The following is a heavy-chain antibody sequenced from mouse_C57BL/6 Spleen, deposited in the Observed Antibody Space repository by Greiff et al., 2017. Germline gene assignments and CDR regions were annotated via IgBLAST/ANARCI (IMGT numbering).Heavy chain of an antibody. D-gene: IGHD1-1*01. Sequence: EVHLVESGGGLVKPGGSLKLSCAASGFTFSDSGMHWVRQAPEKGLEWVAYISSGSSTIYYADTVKGRFTISRDNAKNTLFLQMTSLRSEDTAMYYCAKGTTVVAPDYWGQGTTLTVSS. V-gene: IGHV5-17*01. CDR1: GFTFSDSG. CDR2: ISSGSSTI. CDR3: AKGTTVVAPDY. J-gene: IGHJ2*01.